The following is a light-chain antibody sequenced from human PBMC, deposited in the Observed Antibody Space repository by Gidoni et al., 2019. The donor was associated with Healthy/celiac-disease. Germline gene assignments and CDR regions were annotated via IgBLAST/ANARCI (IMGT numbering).Light chain of an antibody. V-gene: IGKV3-20*01. J-gene: IGKJ5*01. CDR3: QQYGSSPGIT. Sequence: EIALTQTPGTLSLSPGETATLSCRASQSVSSSYLAWYQQKPGQAPRLLIYGASSRATGLPDRFSGSGSGTDFTLTISRLVPEDFAVYYCQQYGSSPGITFGQXTRLEIK. CDR2: GAS. CDR1: QSVSSSY.